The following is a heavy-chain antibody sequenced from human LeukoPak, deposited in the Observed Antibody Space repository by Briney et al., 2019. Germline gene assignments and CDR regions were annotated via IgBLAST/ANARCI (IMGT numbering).Heavy chain of an antibody. Sequence: GRSLRLSCAASGFTFSSYAMHWVRQAPGKGLEWVAVISYDGSNKYYADSVKGRFTISRDNSKNTLYLQMNSLRAEDTAVYYCARDNSLRGPRAFDIWGQGTMVTVSS. V-gene: IGHV3-30-3*01. J-gene: IGHJ3*02. CDR2: ISYDGSNK. D-gene: IGHD3-16*01. CDR3: ARDNSLRGPRAFDI. CDR1: GFTFSSYA.